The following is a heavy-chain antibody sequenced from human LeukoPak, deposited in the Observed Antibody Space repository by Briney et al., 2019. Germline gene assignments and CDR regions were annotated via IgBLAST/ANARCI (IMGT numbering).Heavy chain of an antibody. D-gene: IGHD3-3*01. J-gene: IGHJ6*03. Sequence: PGGSLRLSCAASGFTFSDYYMSWIRQAPGKGLEWVSYISSSGSTIYYADSVKGRFTISRDNAKNSLYLQMNSLRAEDTAVYYCARDRYDYDFWSGLXYYYMDVWGXGTTVXVS. V-gene: IGHV3-11*04. CDR2: ISSSGSTI. CDR1: GFTFSDYY. CDR3: ARDRYDYDFWSGLXYYYMDV.